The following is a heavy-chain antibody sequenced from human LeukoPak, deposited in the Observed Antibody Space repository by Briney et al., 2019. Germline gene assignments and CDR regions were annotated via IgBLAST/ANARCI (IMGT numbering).Heavy chain of an antibody. D-gene: IGHD2-2*02. J-gene: IGHJ6*03. Sequence: ASVKVSCKASGYTFTSYYIHWVRQAPGEGLEWMGIINPSGGSTSYAQKFQGRVTMTRDMSTSTVYMELSSLRSEDTAVYYCAGVAAEVVGVPGAIGFGWLRRDYYYMDVWGKGTTVTVSS. CDR2: INPSGGST. CDR3: AGVAAEVVGVPGAIGFGWLRRDYYYMDV. V-gene: IGHV1-46*01. CDR1: GYTFTSYY.